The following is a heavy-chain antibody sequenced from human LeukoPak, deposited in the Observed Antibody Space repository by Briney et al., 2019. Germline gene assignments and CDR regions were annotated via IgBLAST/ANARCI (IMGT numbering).Heavy chain of an antibody. Sequence: SETLSLTCTVSGGSMSSGTYYWSWIRQPAGKGLEYIGRIFSSGNNNYNPSLKSRITMSTDTSKNQFSLNLSSVTAADSAVYYCASFCASTTCYSDGTNFAFWGQGTLVTVSS. J-gene: IGHJ4*02. CDR1: GGSMSSGTYY. D-gene: IGHD2-2*01. CDR3: ASFCASTTCYSDGTNFAF. CDR2: IFSSGNN. V-gene: IGHV4-61*02.